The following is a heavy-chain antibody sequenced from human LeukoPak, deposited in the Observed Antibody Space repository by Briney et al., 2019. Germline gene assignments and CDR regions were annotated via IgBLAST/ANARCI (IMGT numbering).Heavy chain of an antibody. CDR2: IYYSGST. D-gene: IGHD3-22*01. J-gene: IGHJ4*02. Sequence: PSETLSLTCTVSGGPISSYYWSWIRQPPGKGLEWIGYIYYSGSTNYNPSLKSRVTISVDTSKNQFSLKQSSVTAADTAVYYCARHSYYYDSSGYYYFDYWGQGTLVTVSS. CDR3: ARHSYYYDSSGYYYFDY. V-gene: IGHV4-59*08. CDR1: GGPISSYY.